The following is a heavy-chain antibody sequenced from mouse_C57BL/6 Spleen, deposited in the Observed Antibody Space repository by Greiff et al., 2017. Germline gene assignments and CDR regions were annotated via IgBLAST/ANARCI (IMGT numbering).Heavy chain of an antibody. V-gene: IGHV1-39*01. CDR1: GYTFTDYN. CDR2: INPNYGST. Sequence: VQLKESGPELVKPGASVKISCKASGYTFTDYNMNWVKQSNGKSLEWIGVINPNYGSTSYNQKFKGKATLTVDQSSSTAYMQLNSLTSEDSAVYYCARHHYGSSYSDYWGQGTTLTVSS. J-gene: IGHJ2*01. D-gene: IGHD1-1*01. CDR3: ARHHYGSSYSDY.